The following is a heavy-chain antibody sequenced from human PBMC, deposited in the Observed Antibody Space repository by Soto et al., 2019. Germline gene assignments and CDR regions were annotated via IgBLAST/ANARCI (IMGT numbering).Heavy chain of an antibody. D-gene: IGHD2-2*01. J-gene: IGHJ4*02. CDR2: IIPIFGTA. CDR1: GGTFSSYA. V-gene: IGHV1-69*13. Sequence: SVKVSCKASGGTFSSYAISWVRQAPGQGLEWMGGIIPIFGTANYAQKFQGRVTITADEFTSTAYMELSSLRSEDTAVYYCANDIIVIPGAKGLDYWGQGALVTVSS. CDR3: ANDIIVIPGAKGLDY.